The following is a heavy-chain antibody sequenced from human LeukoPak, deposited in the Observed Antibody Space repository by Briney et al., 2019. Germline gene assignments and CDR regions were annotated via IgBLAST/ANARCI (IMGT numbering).Heavy chain of an antibody. CDR2: LNGGTT. CDR1: GFTVTDAW. CDR3: AKGGLQTRNWYFAL. J-gene: IGHJ2*01. Sequence: GGSLRLSCAASGFTVTDAWMNWVRQDPGKGLEWVGLLNGGTTDYTSPLKGRFTISRDDSKNILYLQMNSLKIEDTAMYYCAKGGLQTRNWYFALWGRGTLVTVSS. D-gene: IGHD5-18*01. V-gene: IGHV3-15*01.